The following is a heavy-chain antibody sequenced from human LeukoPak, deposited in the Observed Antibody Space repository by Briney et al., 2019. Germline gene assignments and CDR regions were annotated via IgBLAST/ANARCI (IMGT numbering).Heavy chain of an antibody. Sequence: GGSLRLSCAASGFTFSSYGMHWVRQAPGKGLEWVAFIRYDGSNKYYADSVKGRFTISRDNSKNTLYLQMNSLRAEDTAVYYCAKGGPGSYDFDYYYYMDVWGKGTTVTVSS. D-gene: IGHD3-3*01. V-gene: IGHV3-30*02. CDR3: AKGGPGSYDFDYYYYMDV. CDR2: IRYDGSNK. J-gene: IGHJ6*03. CDR1: GFTFSSYG.